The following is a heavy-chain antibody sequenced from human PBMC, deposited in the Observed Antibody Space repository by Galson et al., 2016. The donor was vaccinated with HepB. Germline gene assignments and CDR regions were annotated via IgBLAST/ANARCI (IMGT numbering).Heavy chain of an antibody. J-gene: IGHJ1*01. V-gene: IGHV3-23*01. Sequence: SLRLSCAASGFTVSSYTMSWVRQAPGKGLEWVSTISASGVTTYYADSVKGRFTISGDNSKNTLYLQMNSLRAEDTAVYYCAKDSGSYFLYFNHWGQGTLVTVSS. CDR2: ISASGVTT. CDR3: AKDSGSYFLYFNH. D-gene: IGHD1-26*01. CDR1: GFTVSSYT.